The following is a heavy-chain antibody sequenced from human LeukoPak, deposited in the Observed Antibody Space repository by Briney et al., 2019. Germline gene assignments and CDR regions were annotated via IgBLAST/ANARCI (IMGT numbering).Heavy chain of an antibody. J-gene: IGHJ4*02. CDR1: GFTFSSYD. CDR3: AKSAGPGDY. CDR2: ISYDGSNK. D-gene: IGHD6-13*01. Sequence: GGSLRLSCAASGFTFSSYDMHWVRQAPGKGLEWVAVISYDGSNKYYADSVKGRFTISRDNSKNTLYLQMNSLRAEDTAVYYRAKSAGPGDYWGQGTLVTVSS. V-gene: IGHV3-30*18.